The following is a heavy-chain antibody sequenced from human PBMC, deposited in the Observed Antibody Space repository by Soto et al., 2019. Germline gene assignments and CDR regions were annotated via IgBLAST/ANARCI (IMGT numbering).Heavy chain of an antibody. CDR3: ARTAGGRVRGALDI. V-gene: IGHV3-30-3*01. Sequence: QVQLEESGGGVVQPGTSLRLSCVASGFTFSSYGMHWVRQAPGKGLEWVAVIPNTENKKYYAGSVKGRFTISRDNSQNTLFLQMDSLMSEDTAVYYCARTAGGRVRGALDIWGQGTMVTVS. CDR1: GFTFSSYG. J-gene: IGHJ3*02. D-gene: IGHD6-13*01. CDR2: IPNTENKK.